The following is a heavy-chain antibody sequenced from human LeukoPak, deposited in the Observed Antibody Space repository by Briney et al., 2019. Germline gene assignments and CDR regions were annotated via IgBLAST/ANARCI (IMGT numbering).Heavy chain of an antibody. CDR2: ISPSGDIT. Sequence: GGSLKLSCAGSGFSFSSHGMNWVRQAPGKGLEWVSGISPSGDITYYTDSVRGRFTISRDNFKNTLSLQVNSLRAEDTAMYYCAKDDDWGRYKHWGQGTLVTVSS. CDR3: AKDDDWGRYKH. CDR1: GFSFSSHG. J-gene: IGHJ1*01. D-gene: IGHD3-16*01. V-gene: IGHV3-23*01.